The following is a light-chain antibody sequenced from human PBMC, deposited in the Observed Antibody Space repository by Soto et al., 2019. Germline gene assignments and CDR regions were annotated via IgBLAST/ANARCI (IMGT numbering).Light chain of an antibody. V-gene: IGKV1-5*03. CDR2: KAS. CDR1: QSISSW. J-gene: IGKJ1*01. Sequence: DIQMTQSPFTLSASVGDRVTITCRASQSISSWLAWYQQKPGKAPKLLIYKASTLESGVPPNFSGSGSGTEFTLTISSLQPEDFAIYYCQQYNPYSRTFGQGTKVDIK. CDR3: QQYNPYSRT.